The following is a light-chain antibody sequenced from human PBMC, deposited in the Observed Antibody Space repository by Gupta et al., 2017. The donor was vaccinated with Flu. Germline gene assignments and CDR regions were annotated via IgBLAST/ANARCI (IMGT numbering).Light chain of an antibody. J-gene: IGLJ2*01. V-gene: IGLV2-14*01. CDR2: KFD. CDR3: CSYSNASTIVV. Sequence: ISCTGTSSDIGVDNYVSLYQHHPGHAPKLILIKFDNGPPRVADRYCGSNSDNTATLTITGLQPEAEDDYYYCSYSNASTIVVFGGGTKLTVL. CDR1: SSDIGVDNY.